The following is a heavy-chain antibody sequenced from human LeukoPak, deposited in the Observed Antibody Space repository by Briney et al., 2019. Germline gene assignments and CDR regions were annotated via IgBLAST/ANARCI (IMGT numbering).Heavy chain of an antibody. CDR1: GFTFSSYN. CDR2: ISSGSSYI. CDR3: TRGTPTTRDFDY. Sequence: GGSLRLSCAASGFTFSSYNMNWVRQAPGKGLEGVSSISSGSSYIYYSDSVQDRFTISRDNAKNSLYLQMNSLRAEDTAVYYCTRGTPTTRDFDYWGQGTLVTVSS. J-gene: IGHJ4*02. D-gene: IGHD4-11*01. V-gene: IGHV3-21*01.